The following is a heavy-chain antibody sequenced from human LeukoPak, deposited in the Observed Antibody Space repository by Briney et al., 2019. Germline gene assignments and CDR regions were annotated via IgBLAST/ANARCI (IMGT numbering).Heavy chain of an antibody. CDR3: ARDVLGYNSSSSD. V-gene: IGHV1-2*02. D-gene: IGHD5-24*01. Sequence: ASVKVSCKASGYSFTGYYIHWVRQAPGKGLEWVGWINSNTGGTKYAQKFQDRVTVTRDKSINTVHMELSRLRSDDTAVYLCARDVLGYNSSSSDWGQGTLVSVSS. CDR2: INSNTGGT. J-gene: IGHJ4*02. CDR1: GYSFTGYY.